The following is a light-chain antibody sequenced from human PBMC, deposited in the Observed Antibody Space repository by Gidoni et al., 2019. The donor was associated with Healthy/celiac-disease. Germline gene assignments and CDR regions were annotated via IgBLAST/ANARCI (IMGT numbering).Light chain of an antibody. Sequence: VLTQSPGTLSLSPGERATLSCRASQSVSSSYLAWYQQKPGQAPRLLIYGASSRATGIPDRFSGSGSRTDFTLTISRLEPEDFAVYYCQQYGSSPLTFGGXTKVEIK. CDR2: GAS. CDR1: QSVSSSY. CDR3: QQYGSSPLT. V-gene: IGKV3-20*01. J-gene: IGKJ4*01.